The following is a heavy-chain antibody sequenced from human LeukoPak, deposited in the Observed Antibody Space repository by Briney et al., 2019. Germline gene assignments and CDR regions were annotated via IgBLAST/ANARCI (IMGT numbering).Heavy chain of an antibody. J-gene: IGHJ4*02. D-gene: IGHD3-22*01. CDR2: SSGSGGST. Sequence: PGGSLRLSCAASGFTFSSYAMSWVRQAPGKGLEWVSASSGSGGSTYYADSVKGRFTISRDNSKNTLYLQMNSLRAEDTAVYYCAKNPHYYYDSSGYFDYWGQGTLVTVSS. V-gene: IGHV3-23*01. CDR1: GFTFSSYA. CDR3: AKNPHYYYDSSGYFDY.